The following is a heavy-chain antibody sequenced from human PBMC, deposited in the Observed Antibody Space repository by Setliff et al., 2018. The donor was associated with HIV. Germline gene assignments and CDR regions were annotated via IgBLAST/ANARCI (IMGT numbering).Heavy chain of an antibody. CDR3: ARVGSRPPEYFDY. J-gene: IGHJ4*01. CDR1: GFTFKDYY. V-gene: IGHV1-69-2*01. Sequence: ASVKVSCKASGFTFKDYYMHWVQQAPGKGLEWMGRLDPEDGETIYAEKFLGRVTISTDMSTDTVFMEVNNLRSEDTAVYFCARVGSRPPEYFDYWGQGTLVTVSS. CDR2: LDPEDGET. D-gene: IGHD1-26*01.